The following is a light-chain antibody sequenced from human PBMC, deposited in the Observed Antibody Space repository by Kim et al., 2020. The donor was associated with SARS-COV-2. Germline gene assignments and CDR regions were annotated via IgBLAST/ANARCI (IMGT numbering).Light chain of an antibody. V-gene: IGLV3-9*01. CDR1: NIVTKY. CDR2: RND. Sequence: SYELTQPLSVSVALGQTARITCGENNIVTKYVHWYQQRPGQAPMLVIFRNDHRPSGIPDRFSGSSSGNTATLTISRAQVGDEADYYCQVWDSSTRVFGGG. J-gene: IGLJ3*02. CDR3: QVWDSSTRV.